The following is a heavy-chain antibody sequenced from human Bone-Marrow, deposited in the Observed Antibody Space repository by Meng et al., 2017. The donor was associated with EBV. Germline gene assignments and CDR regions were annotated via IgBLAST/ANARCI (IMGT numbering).Heavy chain of an antibody. CDR1: GGTFSSYA. CDR3: ARFPNNYDSSGYGY. V-gene: IGHV1-69*01. CDR2: IIPIFGTA. Sequence: QGQLVHSGAWVKKPGSSVKFSCKASGGTFSSYAISWVRQAPGQGLEWMGGIIPIFGTANYAQKFQGRVTITADESTSTAYMELSSLRSEDTAVYYCARFPNNYDSSGYGYWGQGTLVTVSS. D-gene: IGHD3-22*01. J-gene: IGHJ4*02.